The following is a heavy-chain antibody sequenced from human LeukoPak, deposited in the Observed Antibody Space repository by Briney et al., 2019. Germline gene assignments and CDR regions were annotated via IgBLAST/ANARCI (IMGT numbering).Heavy chain of an antibody. CDR1: GFTFSSYA. CDR2: ISGSGGST. D-gene: IGHD3-9*01. Sequence: GGSLRLSCAASGFTFSSYAMSWVRQDPGKGLEWVSAISGSGGSTYYADSVKGRFTISRDNSKNTLYLQMNSLRAEDTAVYYCAKGGRDYDILTGYYSRNPFDYWGQGTLVTVSS. J-gene: IGHJ4*02. V-gene: IGHV3-23*01. CDR3: AKGGRDYDILTGYYSRNPFDY.